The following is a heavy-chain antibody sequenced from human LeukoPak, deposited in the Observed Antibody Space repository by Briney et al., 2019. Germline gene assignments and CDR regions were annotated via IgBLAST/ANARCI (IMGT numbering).Heavy chain of an antibody. CDR2: ISGSGGST. Sequence: PGGSLRLSCAASGFTFSNYAMSWVRQAPGKWLEWVSAISGSGGSTYYADSVKGRFTISRDNSKTTLFLHMNGLRAEDTAVYYCAKDPDCTSGVCYTFFDYWGQGTLVTVSS. CDR3: AKDPDCTSGVCYTFFDY. J-gene: IGHJ4*02. D-gene: IGHD2-8*01. V-gene: IGHV3-23*01. CDR1: GFTFSNYA.